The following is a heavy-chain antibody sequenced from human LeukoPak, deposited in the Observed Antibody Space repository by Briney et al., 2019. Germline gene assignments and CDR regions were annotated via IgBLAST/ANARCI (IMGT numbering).Heavy chain of an antibody. D-gene: IGHD5-18*01. CDR1: GGTFCSYA. CDR2: IIPIFGTA. V-gene: IGHV1-69*13. J-gene: IGHJ4*02. Sequence: SVKVSCKASGGTFCSYAISWVRQAPGQGLGWMGGIIPIFGTANYAQKFQGRVTITADESTSTAYMELSSLRSEDTAVYYCARDMLGGYSYGYLDYWGQGTLVTVSS. CDR3: ARDMLGGYSYGYLDY.